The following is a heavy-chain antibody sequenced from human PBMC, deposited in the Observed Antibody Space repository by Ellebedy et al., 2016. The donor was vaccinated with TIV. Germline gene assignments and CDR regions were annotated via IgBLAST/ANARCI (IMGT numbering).Heavy chain of an antibody. CDR3: ASGYGDDYYGMDV. CDR2: IKSDGSTT. D-gene: IGHD4-17*01. J-gene: IGHJ6*02. CDR1: GFTFSRYW. Sequence: GGSLRLXCAVSGFTFSRYWMHWVRQAPGKGLVWVSRIKSDGSTTNYADSVKGRFTISRDNAKNTLYLQMNSLRAEDTAVYYCASGYGDDYYGMDVWGQGTTVTVSS. V-gene: IGHV3-74*01.